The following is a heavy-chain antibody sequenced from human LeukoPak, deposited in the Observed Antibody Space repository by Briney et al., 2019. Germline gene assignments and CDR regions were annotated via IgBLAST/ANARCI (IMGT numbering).Heavy chain of an antibody. CDR3: ARGIVSSWYFNFDY. J-gene: IGHJ4*02. D-gene: IGHD6-13*01. CDR2: IHYSGST. Sequence: SETLSLTCTVSGGSISSSSYYWGWIRQPPGTGLEWIGSIHYSGSTYYNPSLKSRVTISVDTSKNQFSLKLSSVTAADTAVYYCARGIVSSWYFNFDYWGQGTLVTVSS. CDR1: GGSISSSSYY. V-gene: IGHV4-39*07.